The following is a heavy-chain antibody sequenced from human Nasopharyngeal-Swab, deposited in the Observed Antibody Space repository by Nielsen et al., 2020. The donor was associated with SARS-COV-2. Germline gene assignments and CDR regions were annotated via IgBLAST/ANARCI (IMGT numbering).Heavy chain of an antibody. V-gene: IGHV4-30-4*08. D-gene: IGHD3-9*01. J-gene: IGHJ5*02. Sequence: SETPSLTCAVSGVFISRGGAYWSWLRQPPGKGLEWIGYIYYSGDTDYNPALQSRVSISADTSRNQFSLKLTSVTAADTAVYYCARTLYDIVTDQYEGYDTWGPGILVTVSS. CDR2: IYYSGDT. CDR1: GVFISRGGAY. CDR3: ARTLYDIVTDQYEGYDT.